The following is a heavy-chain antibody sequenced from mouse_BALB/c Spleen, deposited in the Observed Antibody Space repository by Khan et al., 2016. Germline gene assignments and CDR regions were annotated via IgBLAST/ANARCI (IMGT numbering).Heavy chain of an antibody. Sequence: VQLQQPGAELVKPGASVKLSCTASGFNIKDTYMHWVKQRPEQGLEWIGRIDPANGNTKYDPKFQGKATITADTSSNTAYLQLNSLTSEDTAVYYCARGDPYYPMDYWGQGTSVTVSS. CDR2: IDPANGNT. CDR3: ARGDPYYPMDY. V-gene: IGHV14-3*02. D-gene: IGHD3-3*01. CDR1: GFNIKDTY. J-gene: IGHJ4*01.